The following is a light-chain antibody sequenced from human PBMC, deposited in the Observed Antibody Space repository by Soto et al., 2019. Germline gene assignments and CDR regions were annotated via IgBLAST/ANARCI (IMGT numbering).Light chain of an antibody. CDR1: SSDVGGYNY. J-gene: IGLJ2*01. CDR3: SSYTSSSTVV. CDR2: DVS. V-gene: IGLV2-14*01. Sequence: QSALTQPASVSGSPGQSITISCTGTSSDVGGYNYVSWYQQHPGKAPKLMIYDVSNRPSGVSNRFSGSKSGTTASLTISGLQDEDEADYYCSSYTSSSTVVFGGGTKLTVL.